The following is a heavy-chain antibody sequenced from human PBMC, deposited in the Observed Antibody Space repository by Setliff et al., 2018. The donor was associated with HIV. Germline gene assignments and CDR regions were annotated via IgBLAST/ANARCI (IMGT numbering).Heavy chain of an antibody. CDR3: ARAVAASATSVVDY. D-gene: IGHD6-13*01. CDR2: MYASGST. J-gene: IGHJ4*02. Sequence: SETLSLTCTVSGGSISVHYWSWLRQPPGKGLEWIGYMYASGSTDYNPSLKSRITISMEASKTHFSLTLNSVTAADTAVYYCARAVAASATSVVDYWGQGIQVTVSS. CDR1: GGSISVHY. V-gene: IGHV4-59*11.